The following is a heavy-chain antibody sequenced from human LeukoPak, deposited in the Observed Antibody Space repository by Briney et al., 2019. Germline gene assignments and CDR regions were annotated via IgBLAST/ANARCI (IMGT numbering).Heavy chain of an antibody. CDR3: ANESGGNYGPFDS. D-gene: IGHD2-15*01. Sequence: GGSLRLSCAASGFNFDGFALFWVRQAPGQGLEYVSGINWNSGSVDYADSVKGRFTTSRDNAKTSIYLQMNSLRVEETALYYCANESGGNYGPFDSWGQGTLVTVSS. CDR2: INWNSGSV. V-gene: IGHV3-9*01. CDR1: GFNFDGFA. J-gene: IGHJ4*02.